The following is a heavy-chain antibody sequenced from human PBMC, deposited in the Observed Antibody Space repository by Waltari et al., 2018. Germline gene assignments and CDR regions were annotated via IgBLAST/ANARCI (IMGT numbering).Heavy chain of an antibody. J-gene: IGHJ4*02. D-gene: IGHD3-3*01. CDR1: GFNFSNYA. CDR3: AKGGISGVVMFY. CDR2: ISDNGGRT. Sequence: EVQLLESGGGLVQPGGSLRLSCAASGFNFSNYAMSWVRQAPGKGLEGVSAISDNGGRTKYIESVKGRFSISRDNSNNTLNLQMNSMRAEDTAVYYCAKGGISGVVMFYWGPGTLVTVSS. V-gene: IGHV3-23*01.